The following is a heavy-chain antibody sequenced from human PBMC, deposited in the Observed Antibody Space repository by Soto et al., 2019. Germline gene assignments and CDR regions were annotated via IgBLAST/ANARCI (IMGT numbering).Heavy chain of an antibody. J-gene: IGHJ4*02. D-gene: IGHD2-21*01. Sequence: QVQLVQSEGEVRQPGASVKVSCSASGYTFTSYGIIWVRQAPGQGLEWMGYISPSSGVTRYAQNLQGRVTLTTDTSTTTAYMELRSLSSDDTAVYYCAREMWTRTGPQNFFDYWGLGALVTVSS. V-gene: IGHV1-18*01. CDR3: AREMWTRTGPQNFFDY. CDR2: ISPSSGVT. CDR1: GYTFTSYG.